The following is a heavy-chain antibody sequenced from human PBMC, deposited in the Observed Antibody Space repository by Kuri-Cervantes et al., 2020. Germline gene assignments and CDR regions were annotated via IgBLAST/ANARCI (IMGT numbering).Heavy chain of an antibody. J-gene: IGHJ6*03. D-gene: IGHD6-13*01. CDR1: GFTFSSYE. CDR3: AKAGYSSSWYDYYYYYYMDV. CDR2: ISSSGSTI. V-gene: IGHV3-48*03. Sequence: GESLKISCAASGFTFSSYEMNWVRQAPGKGLEWVSYISSSGSTIYYADSVKGRFTISRDNAKNTLYLHMNSLRAEDTAVYYCAKAGYSSSWYDYYYYYYMDVWGKGTTVTVSS.